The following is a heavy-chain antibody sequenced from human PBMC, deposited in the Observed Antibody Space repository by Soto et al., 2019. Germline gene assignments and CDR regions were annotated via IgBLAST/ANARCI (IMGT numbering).Heavy chain of an antibody. D-gene: IGHD3-22*01. CDR1: GFTFSSYA. J-gene: IGHJ6*02. Sequence: PGGSLRLSCAASGFTFSSYAMSWVRQAPGKGLEWVSAISGSGGSTYYADSVKGRFTISRDNSKNTLYLQMNSLRAEDTAVYYCAKDYYDSSGYYYVLYYYYGMDVWGQGTTVTVSS. CDR2: ISGSGGST. CDR3: AKDYYDSSGYYYVLYYYYGMDV. V-gene: IGHV3-23*01.